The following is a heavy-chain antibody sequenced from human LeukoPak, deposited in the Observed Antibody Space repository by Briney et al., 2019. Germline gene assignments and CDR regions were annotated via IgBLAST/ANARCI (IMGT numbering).Heavy chain of an antibody. V-gene: IGHV3-23*01. CDR1: GLTFSSYG. CDR2: INGNGGAT. J-gene: IGHJ4*02. CDR3: ARDGPPKENSSSWIFDY. D-gene: IGHD6-13*01. Sequence: GGSLRLSCAGSGLTFSSYGMTWVRQAPGKGLEWVADINGNGGATRYAHSVKGRFTISRDNSKNTLYLQMNSLRAEDTAVYYCARDGPPKENSSSWIFDYWGQGTLVTVSS.